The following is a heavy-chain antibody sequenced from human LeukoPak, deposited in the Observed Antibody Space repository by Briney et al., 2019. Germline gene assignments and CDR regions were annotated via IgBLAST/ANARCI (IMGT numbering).Heavy chain of an antibody. Sequence: PSETLSLTCTVSGGSISTTSSSYYWAWIRQPPGKALEWIGSIHYSGSTYYNPSLKSRVTISVDTSKNQFSLKLSSVTAADTAVYYCARMAVYFLIPVRYFDYWGQGTLVTVSS. CDR3: ARMAVYFLIPVRYFDY. CDR1: GGSISTTSSSYY. V-gene: IGHV4-39*01. D-gene: IGHD2/OR15-2a*01. CDR2: IHYSGST. J-gene: IGHJ4*02.